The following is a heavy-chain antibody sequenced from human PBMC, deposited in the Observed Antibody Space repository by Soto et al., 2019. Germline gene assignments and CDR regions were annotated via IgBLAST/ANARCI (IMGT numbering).Heavy chain of an antibody. Sequence: GGSLRLSCAASGFTFSSYGMHWVRQAPGKGLEWVAVIWYDGSNKYYADSVKGRFTISRDNSKNTLYLQMNSLRAEDTAVYYCARASRTVTTAEYFQHWGQGTLVTVSS. CDR3: ARASRTVTTAEYFQH. CDR2: IWYDGSNK. CDR1: GFTFSSYG. V-gene: IGHV3-33*01. D-gene: IGHD4-17*01. J-gene: IGHJ1*01.